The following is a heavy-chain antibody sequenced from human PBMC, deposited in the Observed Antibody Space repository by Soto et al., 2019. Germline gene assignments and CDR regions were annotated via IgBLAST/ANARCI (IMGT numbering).Heavy chain of an antibody. Sequence: QLQLQESGPGLVKPSETLSLTCTVSGGSISSSSYYWGWIRQPPGKGLEWIGSIYYSGSTYYNPSLKSRVTISVDTSKNQFSLKLSSVTAADTAVYYCARIAAQCYGMDVWGQGTTVTVSS. J-gene: IGHJ6*02. CDR3: ARIAAQCYGMDV. CDR1: GGSISSSSYY. CDR2: IYYSGST. D-gene: IGHD6-13*01. V-gene: IGHV4-39*01.